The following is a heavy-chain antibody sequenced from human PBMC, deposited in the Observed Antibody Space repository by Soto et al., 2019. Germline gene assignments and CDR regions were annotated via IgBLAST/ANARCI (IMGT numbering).Heavy chain of an antibody. V-gene: IGHV1-18*01. J-gene: IGHJ5*02. CDR1: GYTFTSYG. Sequence: SVKVSCKASGYTFTSYGISWVRQAPGQGLEWMGWISAYNGNTNYAQKLQGRVTMTTDTSTSTAYMELRSLRSDDTAVYYCARDEGGVYYYDSSGTRPLFDPWGQGTLVTVSS. D-gene: IGHD3-22*01. CDR2: ISAYNGNT. CDR3: ARDEGGVYYYDSSGTRPLFDP.